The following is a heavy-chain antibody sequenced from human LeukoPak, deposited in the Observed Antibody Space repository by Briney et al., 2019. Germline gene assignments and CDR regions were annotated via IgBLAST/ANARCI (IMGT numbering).Heavy chain of an antibody. J-gene: IGHJ4*02. V-gene: IGHV3-74*01. CDR3: ARGGDY. CDR2: INTDGSTT. Sequence: PGRSLRLSCAASGFTFSSYWMHWVRHAPGKGLVWVSRINTDGSTTSYADAVEGRFTISRDNAKNTLDLQRNSLRAEDTAVYYCARGGDYWGRGTLVGVSS. CDR1: GFTFSSYW.